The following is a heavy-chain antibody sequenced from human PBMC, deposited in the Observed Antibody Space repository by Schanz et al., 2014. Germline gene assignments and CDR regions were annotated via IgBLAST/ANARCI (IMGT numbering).Heavy chain of an antibody. J-gene: IGHJ6*02. V-gene: IGHV3-23*04. CDR3: AKAFRTTKYYGMDV. Sequence: EVQLVESGGGLVQPGGSLRLSCAASGFTFSSYAMSWVRQAPGKGLEWVSSISIRGGNTYYTDSVKGRFTISRDNSKNTLALLVNSLRGEDTATYYCAKAFRTTKYYGMDVWGQGTTVTVS. D-gene: IGHD1-1*01. CDR1: GFTFSSYA. CDR2: ISIRGGNT.